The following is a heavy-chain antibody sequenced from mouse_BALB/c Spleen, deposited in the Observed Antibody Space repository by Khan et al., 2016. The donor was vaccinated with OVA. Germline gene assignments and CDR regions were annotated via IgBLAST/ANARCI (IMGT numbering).Heavy chain of an antibody. J-gene: IGHJ2*01. D-gene: IGHD1-1*01. CDR3: ARRGLRWDFDY. CDR2: INPSTGYX. Sequence: QVQLQQSGAELAKPGASVKMSCKASGYTFINYWILWVKQRPGQGLEWFGYINPSTGYXEYNQNFKDKATLTADKSSSTAYMQLSSLTSEDSAVYYCARRGLRWDFDYWGQGTTLTVSS. V-gene: IGHV1-7*01. CDR1: GYTFINYW.